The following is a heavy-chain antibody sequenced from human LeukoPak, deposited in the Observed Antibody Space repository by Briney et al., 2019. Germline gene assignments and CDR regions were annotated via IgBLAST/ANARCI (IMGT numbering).Heavy chain of an antibody. J-gene: IGHJ4*02. Sequence: ASVKVSCKVSGYTLTELSIHWVRQAPGKGLEWMGGFDPEDGETIYAQKFQGRVTMTEDTSTDTAYMELSSLRSEDTAVYYCATFVRGSGYDIDYWGQGTLVTVSS. CDR3: ATFVRGSGYDIDY. CDR2: FDPEDGET. V-gene: IGHV1-24*01. CDR1: GYTLTELS. D-gene: IGHD3-22*01.